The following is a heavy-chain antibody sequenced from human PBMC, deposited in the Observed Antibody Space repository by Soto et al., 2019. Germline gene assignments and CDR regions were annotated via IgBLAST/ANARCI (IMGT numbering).Heavy chain of an antibody. CDR1: GGSISSGDYY. CDR3: ARASPVVTDV. V-gene: IGHV4-30-4*01. D-gene: IGHD5-18*01. Sequence: QVQLQESGPGLVKPSQTLSLTCTVSGGSISSGDYYWSWIRQPPGKGLEWIGYIYYSGSTYYNPSPKSRVTKSVDTSKSQYSVKLSAVTAADAAVYYCARASPVVTDVWCQGTTVTVSS. CDR2: IYYSGST. J-gene: IGHJ6*02.